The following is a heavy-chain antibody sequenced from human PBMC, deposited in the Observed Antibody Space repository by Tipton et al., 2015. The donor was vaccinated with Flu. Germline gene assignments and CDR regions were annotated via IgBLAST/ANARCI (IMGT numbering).Heavy chain of an antibody. D-gene: IGHD3-22*01. Sequence: QVQLVQSGAEVKKPGASVKVSCKASGYTFTSYYMHWVRQAPGQGLEWMGIINPSGGSTSCAQKFQGRVTMTRDTSTSTVYMELSSLRSEDTAVYYCARDAGQGYYDSSGYYPEYFQHWGQGTLVTVSS. CDR1: GYTFTSYY. J-gene: IGHJ1*01. V-gene: IGHV1-46*01. CDR2: INPSGGST. CDR3: ARDAGQGYYDSSGYYPEYFQH.